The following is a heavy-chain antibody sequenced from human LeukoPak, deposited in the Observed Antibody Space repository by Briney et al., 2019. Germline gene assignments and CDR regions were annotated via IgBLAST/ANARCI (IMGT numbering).Heavy chain of an antibody. V-gene: IGHV1-69*13. CDR2: IIPIFGTA. CDR1: GGTFSSYA. J-gene: IGHJ6*02. CDR3: ARGHSVCGSYRLRRWYGMDV. Sequence: ASVKVSCKASGGTFSSYAISWVRQAPGQGLEWMGGIIPIFGTANYAQKFQGRVTITADESTSTAYMELSSLRSDDTAVYYCARGHSVCGSYRLRRWYGMDVWGQGTTVTVSS. D-gene: IGHD3-16*02.